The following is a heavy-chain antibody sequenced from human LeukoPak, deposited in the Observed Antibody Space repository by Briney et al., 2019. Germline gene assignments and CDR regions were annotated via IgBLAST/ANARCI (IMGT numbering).Heavy chain of an antibody. Sequence: PSETLSLTCTVSGGSISSYYWSWIRQPPGKGLEWIGEINHSGSTNYNPSLKSRVTISVDTSKNQFSLKLSSVTAADTAVYYCARGGLIAAGTDYWGQGTLVTVSS. CDR1: GGSISSYY. J-gene: IGHJ4*02. CDR2: INHSGST. D-gene: IGHD6-13*01. CDR3: ARGGLIAAGTDY. V-gene: IGHV4-34*01.